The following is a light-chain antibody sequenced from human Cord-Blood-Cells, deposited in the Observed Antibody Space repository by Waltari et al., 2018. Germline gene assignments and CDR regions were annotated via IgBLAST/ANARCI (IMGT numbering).Light chain of an antibody. CDR1: QSVLYSSNNKNY. CDR3: QQYYSTPPT. J-gene: IGKJ1*01. Sequence: DIVMTQSPDSLAASLGARAPINCKSSQSVLYSSNNKNYLAWYQQKPGQPPELLIYWASTRESGVPDRFSGSGSGTDFTLTISSLQAEDVAVYYCQQYYSTPPTFGQGTKVEIK. V-gene: IGKV4-1*01. CDR2: WAS.